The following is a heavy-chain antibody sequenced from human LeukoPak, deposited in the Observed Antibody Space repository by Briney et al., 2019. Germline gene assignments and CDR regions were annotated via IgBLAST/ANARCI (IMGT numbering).Heavy chain of an antibody. V-gene: IGHV3-21*01. D-gene: IGHD2-15*01. CDR3: ARCSGGSCYHSDDD. Sequence: GGSLRLSCAASGFTFSTYSMNWVRQAPGKGLEWVSSISSGGRYIYYAASVKGRFTISRDNPKNSLYLQMNSVRAEDTALYYCARCSGGSCYHSDDDWGQGTLVT. CDR1: GFTFSTYS. J-gene: IGHJ4*02. CDR2: ISSGGRYI.